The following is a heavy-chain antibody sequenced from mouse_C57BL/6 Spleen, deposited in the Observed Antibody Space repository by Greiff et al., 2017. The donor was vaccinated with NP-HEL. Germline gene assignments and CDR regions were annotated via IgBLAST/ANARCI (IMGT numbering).Heavy chain of an antibody. D-gene: IGHD2-5*01. CDR3: ARHEEESKRGYYYAMDY. CDR1: GYTFTEYT. V-gene: IGHV1-62-2*01. Sequence: QVQLKQSGAELVKPGASVKLSCKASGYTFTEYTIHWVKQRSGQGLEWIGWFYPGSGSIKYNEKFKDKATLTADKSSSTVYMELSRLTSEDSAVYFCARHEEESKRGYYYAMDYWGQGTSVTVSS. J-gene: IGHJ4*01. CDR2: FYPGSGSI.